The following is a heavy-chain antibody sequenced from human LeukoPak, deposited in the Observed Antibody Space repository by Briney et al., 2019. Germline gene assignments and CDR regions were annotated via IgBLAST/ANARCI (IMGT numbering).Heavy chain of an antibody. CDR3: ARAESAYGDSLDY. J-gene: IGHJ4*02. D-gene: IGHD4-17*01. CDR2: IYHSGST. Sequence: SETLSLTCTVSGYSISSGYYWGWTRQPPGKGLEWIGSIYHSGSTYYNPSLKSRGTIPVDTSKNQFSLKLSSVTAADTAVYYCARAESAYGDSLDYWGQGTLVTVSS. V-gene: IGHV4-38-2*02. CDR1: GYSISSGYY.